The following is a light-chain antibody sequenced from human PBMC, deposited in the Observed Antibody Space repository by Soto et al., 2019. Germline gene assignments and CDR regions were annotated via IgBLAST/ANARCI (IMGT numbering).Light chain of an antibody. J-gene: IGKJ1*01. V-gene: IGKV1-5*01. CDR2: DAS. CDR1: QTISSW. CDR3: QHDNSYSEA. Sequence: DIQMTQSPSTLSGSVGYRVTITCRASQTISSWLAWYQQKPGKAPKLLIYDASSLESGVPSRFSGSGSGTEFTLTISSLQPDDFATYYCQHDNSYSEAFGQGTTVDIK.